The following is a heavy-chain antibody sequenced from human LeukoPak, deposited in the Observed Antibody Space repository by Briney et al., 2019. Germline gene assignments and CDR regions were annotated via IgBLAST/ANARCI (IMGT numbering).Heavy chain of an antibody. CDR1: GYTFTTCT. J-gene: IGHJ4*02. Sequence: ASVKVSCKASGYTFTTCTISWVRQAPGQGLEWMGWISVYNGNTNTALKFQGRVTMTADRSTSTAYMELRSLTSDDTAVYYCARWDRVDIAATNDDYWGQGTLVTVSS. CDR2: ISVYNGNT. CDR3: ARWDRVDIAATNDDY. D-gene: IGHD5-12*01. V-gene: IGHV1-18*04.